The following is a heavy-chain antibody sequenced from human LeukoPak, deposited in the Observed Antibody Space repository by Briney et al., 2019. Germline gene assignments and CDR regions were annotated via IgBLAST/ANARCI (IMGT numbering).Heavy chain of an antibody. Sequence: SQTLSLTCAISGDIVSSNSAACNWIRQSPSRGLEWLGRTYYRSKWYNDYAVSVKSRITINPDTSKNQFSLQLDSVTPEDTAVYYCCHSLSGRTGAFDIWGRGTVVTVSS. CDR3: CHSLSGRTGAFDI. J-gene: IGHJ3*02. CDR2: TYYRSKWYN. V-gene: IGHV6-1*01. CDR1: GDIVSSNSAA. D-gene: IGHD2-21*01.